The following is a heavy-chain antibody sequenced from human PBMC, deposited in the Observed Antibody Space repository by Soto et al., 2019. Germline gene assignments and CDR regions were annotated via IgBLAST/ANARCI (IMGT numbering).Heavy chain of an antibody. CDR3: ARDRGPSYYFDY. Sequence: SVKVSCKASGGTFSSYTISWVRQAPGQGLEWMGRIIPILGIANYAQKFQGRVTITADKSTSTAYMELSSLRSEDTAVYYCARDRGPSYYFDYWGQGTLVTVSS. J-gene: IGHJ4*02. CDR2: IIPILGIA. D-gene: IGHD3-10*01. V-gene: IGHV1-69*04. CDR1: GGTFSSYT.